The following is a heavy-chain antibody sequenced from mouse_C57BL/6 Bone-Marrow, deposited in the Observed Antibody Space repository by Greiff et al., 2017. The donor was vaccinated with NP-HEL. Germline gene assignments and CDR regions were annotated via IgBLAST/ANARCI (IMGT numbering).Heavy chain of an antibody. CDR3: ARGLPSWFAY. Sequence: QVQLQQSGAELVKPGASVKISCKASGYAFSSYWMNWVKQRPGKGLEWIGQIYPGDGDTNYNGKLKGKATLTADKSSSTAYMQLSHLTSEDSAVYFCARGLPSWFAYWGQGTLVTVSA. CDR2: IYPGDGDT. D-gene: IGHD5-5*01. J-gene: IGHJ3*01. CDR1: GYAFSSYW. V-gene: IGHV1-80*01.